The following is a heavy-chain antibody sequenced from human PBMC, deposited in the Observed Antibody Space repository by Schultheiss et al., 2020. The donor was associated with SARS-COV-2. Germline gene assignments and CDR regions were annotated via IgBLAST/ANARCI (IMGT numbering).Heavy chain of an antibody. CDR2: ISYDGSNK. CDR1: GFTFSSYA. CDR3: ARDYGDYGPDAFDI. Sequence: SLKISCAASGFTFSSYAMHWVRQAPGKGLEWVAVISYDGSNKYYADSVKGRFTISRDNSKNTLYLQMNSLRAEDTAVYYCARDYGDYGPDAFDIWGQGTMVTVSS. D-gene: IGHD4-17*01. V-gene: IGHV3-30*07. J-gene: IGHJ3*02.